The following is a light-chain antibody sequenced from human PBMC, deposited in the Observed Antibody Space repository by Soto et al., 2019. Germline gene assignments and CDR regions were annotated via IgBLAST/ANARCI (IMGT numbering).Light chain of an antibody. CDR3: QHYNSDPWT. CDR2: DAS. CDR1: QTIRRW. J-gene: IGKJ1*01. Sequence: DIAMTQSPSTLSASVGDRLTITCRASQTIRRWLAWYQQRPGKAPKVLIYDASTLESGVPARFSGSGSETEFTLTISSLQPEDSATYYCQHYNSDPWTFGQGTKLEIK. V-gene: IGKV1-5*01.